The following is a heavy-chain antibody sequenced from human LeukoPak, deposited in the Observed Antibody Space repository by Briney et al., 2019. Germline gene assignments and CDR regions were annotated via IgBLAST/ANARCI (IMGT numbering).Heavy chain of an antibody. CDR1: GFTLSDYY. Sequence: GGSLRLSCAASGFTLSDYYMSWIRQAPGKGLEWLSYIGSSNTIYSADSVKGRFTISRDNAKNSLYLQMNSLRAEDTAVYYCARGSFLITFGGLIVWGQGTLVTVSS. V-gene: IGHV3-11*04. J-gene: IGHJ4*02. D-gene: IGHD3-16*02. CDR2: IGSSNTI. CDR3: ARGSFLITFGGLIV.